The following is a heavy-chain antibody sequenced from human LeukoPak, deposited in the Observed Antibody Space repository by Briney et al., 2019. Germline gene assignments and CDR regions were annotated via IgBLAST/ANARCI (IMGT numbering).Heavy chain of an antibody. J-gene: IGHJ3*02. CDR2: MSPTSGNT. D-gene: IGHD3-9*01. CDR3: ARYFNPLDI. Sequence: GASVKVSCKASGYIFTNYDINWVRQATGQGLEWMGWMSPTSGNTGYAQKFQDRVTMTSDTSISTAYMELGGLTSEDTAVYYCARYFNPLDIWGQGTMVTVSS. V-gene: IGHV1-8*01. CDR1: GYIFTNYD.